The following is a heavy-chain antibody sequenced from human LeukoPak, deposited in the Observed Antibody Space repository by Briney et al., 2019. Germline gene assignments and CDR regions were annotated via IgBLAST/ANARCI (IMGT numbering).Heavy chain of an antibody. CDR1: GFTFSSYA. Sequence: PGGSLRLSCAASGFTFSSYAMSWVRQAPGKGLEWVSAISGSGGSTYYADSVKGRFTISRDNSKNTLYLQMNSLRAEDTAVYYCTRPPVWGGQPDYYYYYMDVWGKGTTVTVSS. J-gene: IGHJ6*03. D-gene: IGHD3-3*01. V-gene: IGHV3-23*01. CDR2: ISGSGGST. CDR3: TRPPVWGGQPDYYYYYMDV.